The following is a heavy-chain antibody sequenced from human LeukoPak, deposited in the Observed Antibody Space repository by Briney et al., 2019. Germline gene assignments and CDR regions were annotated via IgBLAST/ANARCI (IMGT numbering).Heavy chain of an antibody. CDR1: GFTFSNYW. V-gene: IGHV3-30*18. Sequence: GGSLRLSCAASGFTFSNYWMSWVRQTPGKGLEWVALISHGGGKEHYAESVKGRFTISRDNSRNTVYLQMSSLRSDDTAIYYCAKTLDGFWPQFDYWGQGTLVTVSS. J-gene: IGHJ4*02. CDR2: ISHGGGKE. CDR3: AKTLDGFWPQFDY. D-gene: IGHD5-24*01.